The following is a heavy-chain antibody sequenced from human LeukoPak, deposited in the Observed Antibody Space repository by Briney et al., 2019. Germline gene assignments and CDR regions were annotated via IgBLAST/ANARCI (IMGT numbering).Heavy chain of an antibody. V-gene: IGHV4-34*01. CDR1: GGSFSGYY. CDR3: ARVRDYGGNSLGAFDI. CDR2: INHSGST. Sequence: SETLSLTCAVYGGSFSGYYWSWIRQPPGEGLEWIGEINHSGSTNYNPSLKSRVTISVDTSKNQFSLKLSSVTAADAAVYYCARVRDYGGNSLGAFDIWGQGTMVTVSS. D-gene: IGHD4-23*01. J-gene: IGHJ3*02.